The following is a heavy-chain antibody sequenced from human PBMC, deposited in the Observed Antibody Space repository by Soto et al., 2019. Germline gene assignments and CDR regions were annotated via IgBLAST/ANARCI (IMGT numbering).Heavy chain of an antibody. J-gene: IGHJ6*03. CDR3: ARDLMVYAILGYYYYYMDV. CDR2: ISAYNGNT. CDR1: GYTFTSYG. Sequence: ASVKVSCKASGYTFTSYGISWVRQAPGQGLEWMGWISAYNGNTNYAQKLQGRVTMTTDTSTSTAYMELRSLRSDDTAVYYCARDLMVYAILGYYYYYMDVWGKGTTVTVSS. V-gene: IGHV1-18*01. D-gene: IGHD2-8*01.